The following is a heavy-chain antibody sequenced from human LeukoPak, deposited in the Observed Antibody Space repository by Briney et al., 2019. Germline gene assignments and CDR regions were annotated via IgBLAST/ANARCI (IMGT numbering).Heavy chain of an antibody. Sequence: GGSLRLSCAASGFTFSTYAMTWVRQAPGQGLEWVSSISGSGSGTYYADSVKGRFTISRDNAKNSLYLQMNSLRPEDTAVYYCGREIEAPGKTLDYWGQGTLVTVSS. J-gene: IGHJ4*02. CDR2: ISGSGSGT. CDR3: GREIEAPGKTLDY. V-gene: IGHV3-23*01. CDR1: GFTFSTYA.